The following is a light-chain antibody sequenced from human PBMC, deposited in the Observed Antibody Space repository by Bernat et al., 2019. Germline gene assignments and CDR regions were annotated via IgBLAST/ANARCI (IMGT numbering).Light chain of an antibody. CDR1: ALPNQY. CDR2: KDS. Sequence: SYELTQPPSVSVSPGQTARITCSGDALPNQYAYWYQQKPCQAPVLVIYKDSERPSGIPERFSGSSSGTTVTLTISGVQAEDEADYYCQSADSSGTYVVFGGGTKLTVL. V-gene: IGLV3-25*02. CDR3: QSADSSGTYVV. J-gene: IGLJ2*01.